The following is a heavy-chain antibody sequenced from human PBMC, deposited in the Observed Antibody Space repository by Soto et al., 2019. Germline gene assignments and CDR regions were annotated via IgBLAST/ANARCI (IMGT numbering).Heavy chain of an antibody. CDR3: AHKYDDYCPVSPCYGLRGVFLDS. V-gene: IGHV4-34*01. CDR1: GGSSSRYY. CDR2: INHSGTT. J-gene: IGHJ4*02. D-gene: IGHD2-8*02. Sequence: SETLSLTCAVSGGSSSRYYWSWIRQTPGTGLEWIGEINHSGTTNYNPSLKSRVTISVDTSKNQFSLRLSSVTAADTAVYYCAHKYDDYCPVSPCYGLRGVFLDSWGRGTLVTVSS.